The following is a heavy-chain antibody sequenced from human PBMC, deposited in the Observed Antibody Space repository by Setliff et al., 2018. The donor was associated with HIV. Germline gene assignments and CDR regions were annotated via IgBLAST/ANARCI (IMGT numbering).Heavy chain of an antibody. CDR1: GGSISNYY. CDR2: IYTSGST. CDR3: ARHLHPRYGMDV. Sequence: PSETLSLTCTVSGGSISNYYWSWIRQPPGKGLEWIGYIYTSGSTNYNPSLKSRVTISVDTSKNQFSLKLSSVTAADTAVYYCARHLHPRYGMDVWGQGTTVTVSS. J-gene: IGHJ6*02. V-gene: IGHV4-4*09.